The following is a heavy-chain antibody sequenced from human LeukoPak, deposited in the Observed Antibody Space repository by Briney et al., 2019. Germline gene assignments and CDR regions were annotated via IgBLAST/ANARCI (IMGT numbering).Heavy chain of an antibody. V-gene: IGHV3-23*01. CDR3: ANKYYYDSSGSSSYYFDY. Sequence: PGGSLGLSCSASGLTFSSYAMNWVRQAPGKGLEWVSTIADSGGSTYYADSVKGRFTISRDNSKNTVYLQMNSLSAEDTAVYYCANKYYYDSSGSSSYYFDYWGQGTLVTVSS. D-gene: IGHD3-22*01. CDR1: GLTFSSYA. J-gene: IGHJ4*02. CDR2: IADSGGST.